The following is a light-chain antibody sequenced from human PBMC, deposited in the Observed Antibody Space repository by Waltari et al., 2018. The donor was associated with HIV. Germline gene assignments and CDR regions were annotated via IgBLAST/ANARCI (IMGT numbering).Light chain of an antibody. V-gene: IGLV1-51*01. Sequence: QSVLTQPPSVSAAPGQNVIISCSGSSSNIGKNSVSWYQQLPGTAPKPLIYDNNKRPSGIPDRFSGSKSGTSATLVIIGLQTGDEADYYCGAWDSSLNDDGVFGGGTKLTVL. J-gene: IGLJ2*01. CDR3: GAWDSSLNDDGV. CDR1: SSNIGKNS. CDR2: DNN.